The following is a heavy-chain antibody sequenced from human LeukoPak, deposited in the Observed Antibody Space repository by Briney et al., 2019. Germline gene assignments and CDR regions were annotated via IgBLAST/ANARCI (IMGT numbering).Heavy chain of an antibody. CDR1: GYTFTSHD. Sequence: EASVKVSCKAAGYTFTSHDINWVRQAAGQGLEWMGWMNPTSGYTGYAQKFQGRITLTRDTSISTAYMELSSLRSDDTAVYYCARMRGYSLGYRYLDVWGRGTLVSVSS. CDR2: MNPTSGYT. V-gene: IGHV1-8*01. J-gene: IGHJ2*01. CDR3: ARMRGYSLGYRYLDV. D-gene: IGHD5-18*01.